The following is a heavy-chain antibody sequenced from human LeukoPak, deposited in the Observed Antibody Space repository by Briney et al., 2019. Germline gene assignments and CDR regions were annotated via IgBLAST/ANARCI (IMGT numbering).Heavy chain of an antibody. V-gene: IGHV3-48*02. J-gene: IGHJ6*02. CDR1: EFAFSTYN. CDR3: ARDSRVPAAPFSYHYGMDV. CDR2: ISTGSSTT. D-gene: IGHD2-2*01. Sequence: GGSLRLSCAASEFAFSTYNMNWVRQAPGKGLEWVSYISTGSSTTYYADSVKGRFTISRDNVENSLYLQMNSLRDEDTAVYYCARDSRVPAAPFSYHYGMDVWGQGTTVTVSS.